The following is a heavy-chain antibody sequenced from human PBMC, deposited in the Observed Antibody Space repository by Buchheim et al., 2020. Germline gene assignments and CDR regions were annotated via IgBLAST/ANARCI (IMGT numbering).Heavy chain of an antibody. V-gene: IGHV3-48*03. CDR3: ARDGSGTSGNSRPYYGMDV. Sequence: EVQLVESGGGLVQPGGSLRPSCAASGFTFSSFEMNWVRQAPGKGLEWLSYISSRSGSTIYYADSVKGRFPISRDNAKNSLYLQMTSLRAEDTAIYYCARDGSGTSGNSRPYYGMDVWGQGTT. CDR2: ISSRSGSTI. J-gene: IGHJ6*02. CDR1: GFTFSSFE. D-gene: IGHD3-10*01.